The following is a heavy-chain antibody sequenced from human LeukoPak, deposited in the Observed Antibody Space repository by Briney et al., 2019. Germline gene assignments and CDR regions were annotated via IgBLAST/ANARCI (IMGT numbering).Heavy chain of an antibody. D-gene: IGHD6-6*01. V-gene: IGHV4-34*01. CDR2: INHSGST. Sequence: SETLSLTCAVYGGSFSGYYWSWIRQPPGKGLEWIGEINHSGSTNYNPSLKGRVTISVDTSKNQFSLKLSSVTAADTAVYYCARGRAARPDFDYWGQGTLVTVSS. J-gene: IGHJ4*02. CDR3: ARGRAARPDFDY. CDR1: GGSFSGYY.